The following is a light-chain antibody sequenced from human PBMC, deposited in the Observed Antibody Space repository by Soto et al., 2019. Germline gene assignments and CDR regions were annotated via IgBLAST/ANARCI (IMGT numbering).Light chain of an antibody. V-gene: IGKV3-15*01. J-gene: IGKJ1*01. CDR1: QSLNNN. Sequence: IVMTQSPATLSVSPGERATLSCRASQSLNNNLAWYQQKPGQAPRLLIYGAFTGATGIPARFSGSGSGKEFTLTIDSLQPEDFAVYYCQQYNNWLRTFGQGTKVDIK. CDR2: GAF. CDR3: QQYNNWLRT.